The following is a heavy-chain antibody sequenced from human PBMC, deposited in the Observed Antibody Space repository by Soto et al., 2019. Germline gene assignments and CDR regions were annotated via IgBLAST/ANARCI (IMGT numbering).Heavy chain of an antibody. CDR3: ARDRYSYYDFWSGSLPYYYYGMDV. CDR1: GFTFSSYV. V-gene: IGHV3-30*03. CDR2: ISHDGNNK. J-gene: IGHJ6*02. Sequence: PGGSLRLSCAASGFTFSSYVTHWVRQAPGKGLEWVAVISHDGNNKYYADSVKGRFTISRDNSRNTLYLQMSSLRVEDTAVYYCARDRYSYYDFWSGSLPYYYYGMDVWGQGTTVTVSS. D-gene: IGHD3-3*01.